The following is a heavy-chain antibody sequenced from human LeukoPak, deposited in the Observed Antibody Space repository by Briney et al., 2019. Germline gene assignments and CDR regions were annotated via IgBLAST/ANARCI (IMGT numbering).Heavy chain of an antibody. V-gene: IGHV3-23*01. CDR3: ARIPSSRQLLHFDY. CDR1: GFTFSSYG. Sequence: PGGSLRLSCAASGFTFSSYGMSWVRQAPGKGLEWVSTFSGSGGSTYYGDSVKGRFTISRDNSRNTLYLQMNSLRAEDTAVYYCARIPSSRQLLHFDYWGQGTLVTVSS. CDR2: FSGSGGST. J-gene: IGHJ4*02. D-gene: IGHD6-13*01.